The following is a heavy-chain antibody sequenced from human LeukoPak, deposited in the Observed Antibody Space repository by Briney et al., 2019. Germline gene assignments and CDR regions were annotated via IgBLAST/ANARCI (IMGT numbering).Heavy chain of an antibody. CDR1: GYTFSELA. D-gene: IGHD1-26*01. Sequence: ASVKVSCKVSGYTFSELAMHWVRQGPGTGLEWMGGFDPEDGEIIYAQKFQGRDTMTEDAFTDTAYMELSSLGSEDTAVYYCATKSYLEYFYYGMDVWGQGTTVTVSS. CDR3: ATKSYLEYFYYGMDV. CDR2: FDPEDGEI. V-gene: IGHV1-24*01. J-gene: IGHJ6*02.